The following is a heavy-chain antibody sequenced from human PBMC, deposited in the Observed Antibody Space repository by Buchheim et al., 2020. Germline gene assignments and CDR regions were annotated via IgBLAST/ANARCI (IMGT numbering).Heavy chain of an antibody. CDR2: INTDGSST. Sequence: EVQLVESGGGLVQPGGSLRLSCAASGFTFSSHWMHWVRQAPGKGPVWVSRINTDGSSTSHADSVKGRFTISRDNAKNMLYLQMNSLRVEDTAVYYCARTIAAVGGDFDYWGQGTL. J-gene: IGHJ4*02. D-gene: IGHD6-13*01. V-gene: IGHV3-74*01. CDR1: GFTFSSHW. CDR3: ARTIAAVGGDFDY.